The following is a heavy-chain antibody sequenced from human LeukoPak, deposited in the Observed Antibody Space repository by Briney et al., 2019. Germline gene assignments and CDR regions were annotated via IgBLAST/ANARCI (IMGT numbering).Heavy chain of an antibody. Sequence: GGSLRLSCAASGFTFSSYGIHWVRQAPGKGLEWLALIWYHGRDRSYADSVKGRFTISRDNSKNTLYLQMNSLRAEDTAVYYCARDRTSSGRNYYYYYGMDVWGQGTTVTVSS. J-gene: IGHJ6*02. D-gene: IGHD6-19*01. V-gene: IGHV3-33*01. CDR2: IWYHGRDR. CDR1: GFTFSSYG. CDR3: ARDRTSSGRNYYYYYGMDV.